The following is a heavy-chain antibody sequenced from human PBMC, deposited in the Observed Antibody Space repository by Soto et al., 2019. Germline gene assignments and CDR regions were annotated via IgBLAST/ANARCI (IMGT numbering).Heavy chain of an antibody. V-gene: IGHV3-48*01. D-gene: IGHD2-2*01. CDR3: VRDSARIVVVPRVDGDNWLDP. J-gene: IGHJ5*02. CDR1: GFDFSSYG. Sequence: GGSLRLSCAASGFDFSSYGMHWVRQTPGKGLEWVSFISGSSDNIKYADSVKGRFTISRDNAKNSLYLQMNSLRAEDTAVYYCVRDSARIVVVPRVDGDNWLDPWGQGTLVTVSS. CDR2: ISGSSDNI.